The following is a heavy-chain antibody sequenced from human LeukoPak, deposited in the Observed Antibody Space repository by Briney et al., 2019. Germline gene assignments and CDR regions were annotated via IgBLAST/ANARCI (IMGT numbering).Heavy chain of an antibody. D-gene: IGHD6-13*01. V-gene: IGHV3-21*01. J-gene: IGHJ5*02. CDR1: GFTFSSYS. CDR2: ISSSSSYI. Sequence: PGGSLRLSCAASGFTFSSYSMNWVRQAPGKGLEWVSSISSSSSYIYYADSVKGRFTISSDNAKNLPYLQMNNLRADDTAVYYCARDAEPPRAAAGTIDWFDPWGQGTLVTVSS. CDR3: ARDAEPPRAAAGTIDWFDP.